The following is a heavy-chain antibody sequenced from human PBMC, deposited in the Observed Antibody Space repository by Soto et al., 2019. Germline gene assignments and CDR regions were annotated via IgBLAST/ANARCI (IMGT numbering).Heavy chain of an antibody. D-gene: IGHD5-18*01. J-gene: IGHJ4*02. Sequence: SETLSLTCTVSGGSISSYYWSWIRQPPGKGLEWIGYIYYSGSTKYSPSLKSRVTMSVDTSKNHFSLKLISVTTADTAVYFCAREGNLGRWIQPLDYWGQGTLVTVSS. CDR3: AREGNLGRWIQPLDY. CDR1: GGSISSYY. CDR2: IYYSGST. V-gene: IGHV4-59*01.